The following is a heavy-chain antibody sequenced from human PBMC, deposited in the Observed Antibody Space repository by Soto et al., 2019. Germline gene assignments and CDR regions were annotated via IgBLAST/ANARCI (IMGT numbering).Heavy chain of an antibody. CDR2: LYPGDSDT. Sequence: GESLKISCKGSGYSFTSYWIGCVRQMSGKGLDWMGILYPGDSDTRDSPSFQGQVNISAEKSISTAYLQWSSLKASDTAMYYCARTESGYSYGFADVWGQGTTVTV. V-gene: IGHV5-51*01. CDR1: GYSFTSYW. D-gene: IGHD5-18*01. CDR3: ARTESGYSYGFADV. J-gene: IGHJ6*02.